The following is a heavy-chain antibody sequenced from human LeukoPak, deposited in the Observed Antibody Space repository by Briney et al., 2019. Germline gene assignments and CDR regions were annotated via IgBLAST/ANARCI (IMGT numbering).Heavy chain of an antibody. Sequence: PSETLSLTCTVSGGSISSGGYSWSWIRQPPGKGLEWIGYIYHSGSTYYNPSLKSRVTISVDRSKNQFSLKLSSVTAADTAVYYCAREVSNWFDPWGQGTLVTVSS. CDR2: IYHSGST. V-gene: IGHV4-30-2*01. CDR3: AREVSNWFDP. CDR1: GGSISSGGYS. J-gene: IGHJ5*02. D-gene: IGHD2/OR15-2a*01.